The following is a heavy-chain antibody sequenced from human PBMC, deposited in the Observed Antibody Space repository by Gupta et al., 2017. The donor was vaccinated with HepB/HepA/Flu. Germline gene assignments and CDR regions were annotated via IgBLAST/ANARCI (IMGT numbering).Heavy chain of an antibody. V-gene: IGHV3-23*01. CDR2: ISGSGGST. J-gene: IGHJ4*02. D-gene: IGHD3-16*01. CDR1: GFTFSSYA. Sequence: EVQLLESGGGLVQPGGSLRLSCAASGFTFSSYAMSWVRQAPGKGLEWVSAISGSGGSTYYADSVKGRFTIYRDNSKNTLYLQMNSLRAEDTAVYYCAKDPGILGTQSDLDYWGQGTLVTVSS. CDR3: AKDPGILGTQSDLDY.